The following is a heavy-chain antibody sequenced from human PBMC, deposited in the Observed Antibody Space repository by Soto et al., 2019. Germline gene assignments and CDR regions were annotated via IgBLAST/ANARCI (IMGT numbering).Heavy chain of an antibody. CDR3: ARDQGYCSRTTCPHWFTP. J-gene: IGHJ5*02. V-gene: IGHV1-18*04. CDR2: ISAANGYT. Sequence: ASVKVSCKATGYIFTTYRISWVRQAPGQGLEWMGRISAANGYTNSAEKFQDRFTMTTDTSTSTAYMELRSLRFDDTATYYCARDQGYCSRTTCPHWFTPWRQGTLVTVSS. CDR1: GYIFTTYR. D-gene: IGHD2-15*01.